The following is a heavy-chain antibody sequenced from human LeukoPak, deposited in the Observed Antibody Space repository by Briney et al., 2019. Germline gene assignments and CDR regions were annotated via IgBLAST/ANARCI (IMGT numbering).Heavy chain of an antibody. CDR2: ISRSSSYI. CDR3: ARREGGIAAASDY. D-gene: IGHD6-13*01. V-gene: IGHV3-21*01. CDR1: GFTFSSYS. J-gene: IGHJ4*02. Sequence: GGSLRLSCVVSGFTFSSYSMNWVSQAPGKGLEWVSSISRSSSYIYYADSVKGRFTISRDNAKNSLYLQMNRLRAEDTAVYYCARREGGIAAASDYWGQGTLVTVSS.